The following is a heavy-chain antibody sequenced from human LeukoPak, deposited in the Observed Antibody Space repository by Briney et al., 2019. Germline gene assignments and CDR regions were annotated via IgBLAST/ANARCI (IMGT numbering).Heavy chain of an antibody. CDR1: GFTFSSYE. CDR2: ISSGGTPI. J-gene: IGHJ4*02. D-gene: IGHD4-17*01. Sequence: TGGSLRLSCAASGFTFSSYEMNWVRQAPGKGLEWLSYISSGGTPIYYADSVKGRFTISRDNAKNSLYLQMNSLRAEDTAVYYCASLTYGYWGQGTLVTVSS. CDR3: ASLTYGY. V-gene: IGHV3-48*03.